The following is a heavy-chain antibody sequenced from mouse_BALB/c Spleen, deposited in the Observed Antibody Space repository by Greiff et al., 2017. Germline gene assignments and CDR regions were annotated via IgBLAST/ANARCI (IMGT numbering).Heavy chain of an antibody. J-gene: IGHJ3*01. D-gene: IGHD1-1*01. CDR2: IAPGSGST. CDR1: GYTFTSYW. CDR3: ARDYGSSSWFAY. V-gene: IGHV1S41*01. Sequence: DLVKPGASVNLSCKASGYTFTSYWINWIKQRPGQGLEWIGRIAPGSGSTYYNEMFKGKATLTVDTSSSTAYIQLSSLSSEDSAVYFCARDYGSSSWFAYWGQGTLVTVSA.